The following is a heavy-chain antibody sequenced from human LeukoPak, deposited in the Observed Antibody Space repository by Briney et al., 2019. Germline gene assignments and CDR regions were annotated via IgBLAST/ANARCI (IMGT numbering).Heavy chain of an antibody. V-gene: IGHV3-30*04. CDR1: GFTFSSYA. D-gene: IGHD2-2*01. CDR2: ISYDGSNK. CDR3: ARGSSTGWPDYFDY. Sequence: GGSLRLSCAASGFTFSSYAMHWVRQAPGKGLEWVAVISYDGSNKYYADSVKGRFTISRDNAKNTLYLQMSSLRAEDTAVYYCARGSSTGWPDYFDYWGRGTLVTVSS. J-gene: IGHJ4*02.